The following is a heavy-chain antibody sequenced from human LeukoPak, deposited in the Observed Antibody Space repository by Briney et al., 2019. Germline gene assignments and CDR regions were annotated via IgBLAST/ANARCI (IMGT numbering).Heavy chain of an antibody. CDR3: AVVSWTGAFDI. Sequence: GGPLRLSCAASGFTFSNAWMSWVRQAPGKGLEWVGRIKSKTDGGTTDYAAPVKGRFTISRDDSKNTLYLQMNSLKTEDTAVYYCAVVSWTGAFDIWGQGTMVTVSS. V-gene: IGHV3-15*01. J-gene: IGHJ3*02. CDR2: IKSKTDGGTT. D-gene: IGHD3-22*01. CDR1: GFTFSNAW.